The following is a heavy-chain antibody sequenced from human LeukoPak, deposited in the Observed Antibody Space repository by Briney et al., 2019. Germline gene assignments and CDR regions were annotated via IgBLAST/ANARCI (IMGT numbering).Heavy chain of an antibody. D-gene: IGHD3-10*01. Sequence: ASVKVSCKTSGYTFTGYYIHWVRQAPGQGLEWMGWINANSGGTKYTQKFQGRVTMTRDTSSSTAYMELSRLRSDDTAVYYCARDHSYYDSGSYSNVDYWGQGTLVTVSS. J-gene: IGHJ4*02. CDR1: GYTFTGYY. CDR3: ARDHSYYDSGSYSNVDY. CDR2: INANSGGT. V-gene: IGHV1-2*02.